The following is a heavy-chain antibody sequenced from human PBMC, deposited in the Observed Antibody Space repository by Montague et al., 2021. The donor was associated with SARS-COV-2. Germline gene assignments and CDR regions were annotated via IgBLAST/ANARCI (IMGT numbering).Heavy chain of an antibody. D-gene: IGHD4-23*01. CDR2: IYYSGST. V-gene: IGHV4-39*01. Sequence: SETLSLTCTVSGGSVSSRSYYWGWIRQPPGKGLEWIGSIYYSGSTHYNPSLKSRVTIPVDTSKNQFSLKLSSVTAADTAVYYCARRGDYGGPRFDYWGQGTLGSVSS. CDR1: GGSVSSRSYY. J-gene: IGHJ4*02. CDR3: ARRGDYGGPRFDY.